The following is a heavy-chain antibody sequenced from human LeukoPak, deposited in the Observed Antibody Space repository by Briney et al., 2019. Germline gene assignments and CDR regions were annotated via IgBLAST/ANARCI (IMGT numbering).Heavy chain of an antibody. D-gene: IGHD3-10*01. CDR1: GFSLSTGGVG. CDR3: AHYATGFIRVERELWFDS. V-gene: IGHV2-5*02. J-gene: IGHJ5*01. CDR2: IYWDDDK. Sequence: ESGPTLVKPTQTLTLTCTFSGFSLSTGGVGVGWIRQPPGKALEWLGLIYWDDDKRYSPSLQSRVTITKDTSKNQVFLTMTDLDPVDTATYYCAHYATGFIRVERELWFDSWGQGILVTVSS.